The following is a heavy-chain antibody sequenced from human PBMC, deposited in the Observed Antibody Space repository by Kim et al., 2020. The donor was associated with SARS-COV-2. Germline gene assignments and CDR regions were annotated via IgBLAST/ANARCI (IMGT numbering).Heavy chain of an antibody. CDR1: GGSISSYY. CDR2: IYYSGST. D-gene: IGHD2-15*01. V-gene: IGHV4-59*08. Sequence: SETLSLTCTVSGGSISSYYWSWIRQPPGKGLEWIGYIYYSGSTNYNPSLKSRVTISVDTSKNQFSLKLSSVTAADTAVYYWARHAYCGGGSCTDYFDYWGQGTLVTVSS. CDR3: ARHAYCGGGSCTDYFDY. J-gene: IGHJ4*02.